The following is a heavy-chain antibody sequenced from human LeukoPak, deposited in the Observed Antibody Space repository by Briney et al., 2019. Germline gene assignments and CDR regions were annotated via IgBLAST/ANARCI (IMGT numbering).Heavy chain of an antibody. V-gene: IGHV6-1*01. CDR1: GDSVSSNSVT. Sequence: SQTLSLTCAISGDSVSSNSVTWNWIRQSPSRGLEWLGRTYYRSTWYNDYAVSVRGRITVNPDTSKSQFSLHLNSVTPEDTAVYYFPRSLTQYDCFDPWGQGILVTVSS. CDR2: TYYRSTWYN. CDR3: PRSLTQYDCFDP. D-gene: IGHD2-2*01. J-gene: IGHJ5*02.